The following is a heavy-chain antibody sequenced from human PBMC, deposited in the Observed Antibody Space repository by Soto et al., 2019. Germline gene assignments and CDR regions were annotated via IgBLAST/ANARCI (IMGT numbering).Heavy chain of an antibody. V-gene: IGHV5-10-1*01. J-gene: IGHJ6*02. Sequence: PGESLKISCKGSGYSFTSYWISWVRQMPGKGLEWMGRIDPTDSYTNYSPSFQGHVTISVDKSISTAYLQWSILKASDTAMYYCARRYCSSASRPRNYYAMDVWGQGTTVTVSS. CDR2: IDPTDSYT. CDR1: GYSFTSYW. D-gene: IGHD2-2*01. CDR3: ARRYCSSASRPRNYYAMDV.